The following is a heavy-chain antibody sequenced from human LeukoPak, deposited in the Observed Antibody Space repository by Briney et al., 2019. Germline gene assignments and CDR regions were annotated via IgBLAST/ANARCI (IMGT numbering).Heavy chain of an antibody. V-gene: IGHV1-18*01. Sequence: ASVKVSCKASGYTFTSYGISWVRQAPGQGLEWMGWISAYNGNTNYAQKLQGRVTMTTDTSTSTAYMELRSLRSDDTAVYYCARDAAEQQLNNWFDPWGQGTLVTVSS. D-gene: IGHD6-13*01. CDR3: ARDAAEQQLNNWFDP. CDR2: ISAYNGNT. J-gene: IGHJ5*02. CDR1: GYTFTSYG.